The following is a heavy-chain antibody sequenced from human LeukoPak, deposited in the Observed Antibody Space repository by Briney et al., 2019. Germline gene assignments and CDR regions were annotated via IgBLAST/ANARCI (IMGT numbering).Heavy chain of an antibody. CDR2: IYYSGST. J-gene: IGHJ3*02. D-gene: IGHD3-9*01. CDR3: ARGLRYFDWLLWGAFDI. CDR1: GGSISSSSYY. Sequence: PSETLSLTCTVSGGSISSSSYYWGWIRQPPGKGLEWIGSIYYSGSTNYNPSLKSRVTISVDTSKNQFSLKLSSVTAADTAVYYCARGLRYFDWLLWGAFDIWGQGTMVTVSS. V-gene: IGHV4-39*07.